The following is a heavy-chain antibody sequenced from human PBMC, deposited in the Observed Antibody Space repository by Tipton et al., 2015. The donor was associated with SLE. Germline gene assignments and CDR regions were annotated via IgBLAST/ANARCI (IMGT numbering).Heavy chain of an antibody. CDR2: IYYSGST. CDR1: GGSISSGDYY. V-gene: IGHV4-30-4*08. D-gene: IGHD4-17*01. CDR3: ARENPTTVTIDY. J-gene: IGHJ4*02. Sequence: TLSLTCTVSGGSISSGDYYWSWIRQPPGKGLEWIGYIYYSGSTYYNPSLKSRVTISVDTSKNQFSLKLSSVTAADTAVYYCARENPTTVTIDYWGQGTLVTVSS.